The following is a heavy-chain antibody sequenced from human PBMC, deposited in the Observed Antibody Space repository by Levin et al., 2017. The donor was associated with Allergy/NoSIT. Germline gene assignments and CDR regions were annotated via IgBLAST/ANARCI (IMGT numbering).Heavy chain of an antibody. CDR1: GGSIRSYY. V-gene: IGHV4-59*08. D-gene: IGHD1-1*01. CDR3: ARLPGNTDGKYYFDY. J-gene: IGHJ4*02. CDR2: IYYSGST. Sequence: SETLSLTCTVSGGSIRSYYWIWIRQPPGKGLEWIGYIYYSGSTNYNPSLKSRVTISVDTSKNQFSLRLSSVTAADTAVYYCARLPGNTDGKYYFDYWGQGTLVTVSS.